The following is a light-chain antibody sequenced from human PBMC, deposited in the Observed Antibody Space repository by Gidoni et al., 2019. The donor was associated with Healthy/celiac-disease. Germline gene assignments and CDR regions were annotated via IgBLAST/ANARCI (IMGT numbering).Light chain of an antibody. CDR3: QQYNNWPPWT. V-gene: IGKV3-15*01. J-gene: IGKJ1*01. Sequence: EIVMPQSPATLSVSPGGSATLSCRASQSVNSNLAWYQQEPGQSPRLLIYGASTRATGIPARFSGSGSGTEFTLTISSLQSEDFAVYYCQQYNNWPPWTFGQXTKVEIK. CDR2: GAS. CDR1: QSVNSN.